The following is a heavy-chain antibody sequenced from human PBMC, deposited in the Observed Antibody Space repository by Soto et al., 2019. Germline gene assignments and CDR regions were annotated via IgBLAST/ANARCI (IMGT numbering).Heavy chain of an antibody. CDR2: MEPSSGKT. CDR3: ARGVTAGVDY. D-gene: IGHD3-10*01. CDR1: GYTFSSYY. Sequence: ASVKVSCKASGYTFSSYYIHWVRQTTGQGLEWMGWMEPSSGKTGYAQRFQDRVTMTRDTSINTAYMELRSLTSDDTAFYYCARGVTAGVDYWGQGTLVTVSS. V-gene: IGHV1-8*02. J-gene: IGHJ4*02.